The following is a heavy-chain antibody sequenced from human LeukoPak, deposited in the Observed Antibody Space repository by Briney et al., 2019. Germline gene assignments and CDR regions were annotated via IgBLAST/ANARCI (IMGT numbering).Heavy chain of an antibody. J-gene: IGHJ3*02. CDR2: LSSKYET. Sequence: GGSLRLSCAASGFIVSRNYMGWVRQAPGKGLEWVSALSSKYETYYADSVKGRFTISRDNSENTLYLQMNGLRAEDTALYYCYGIHLGDSFDIWGRGTMVIVFS. CDR1: GFIVSRNY. D-gene: IGHD3-16*01. V-gene: IGHV3-53*01. CDR3: YGIHLGDSFDI.